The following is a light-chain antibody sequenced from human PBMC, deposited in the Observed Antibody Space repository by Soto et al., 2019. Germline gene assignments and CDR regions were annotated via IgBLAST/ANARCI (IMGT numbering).Light chain of an antibody. CDR3: SSYTTSGSLV. Sequence: QSVLTQPASVSGSPGQSITISCTGTSSDVGGYNYVSWYQLHPGKAPKLMIYDVSNRPSGVSNRFSGSKSGNTASLTISGLQAEDEADYYCSSYTTSGSLVFGGGTKVTVL. CDR2: DVS. J-gene: IGLJ2*01. V-gene: IGLV2-14*01. CDR1: SSDVGGYNY.